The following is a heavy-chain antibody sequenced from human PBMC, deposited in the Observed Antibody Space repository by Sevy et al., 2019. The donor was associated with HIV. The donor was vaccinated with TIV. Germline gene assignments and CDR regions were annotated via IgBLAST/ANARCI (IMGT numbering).Heavy chain of an antibody. CDR2: ISNSGNTI. V-gene: IGHV3-48*03. D-gene: IGHD4-17*01. CDR1: GFTFSTYE. Sequence: GGSLRLSCTASGFTFSTYEMNWVRQAPGKGLEWVSYISNSGNTIYYSDSVKGRFTISRDNAKNSLYLQMNSLRAADTVVYYCARDLPPSATTVAHFDYWGRGTLVTVSS. J-gene: IGHJ4*02. CDR3: ARDLPPSATTVAHFDY.